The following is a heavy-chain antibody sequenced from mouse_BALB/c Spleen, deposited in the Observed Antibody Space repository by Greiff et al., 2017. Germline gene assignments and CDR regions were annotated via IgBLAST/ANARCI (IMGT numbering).Heavy chain of an antibody. CDR3: ARDLGGNYLWFAY. J-gene: IGHJ3*01. CDR1: GFSLTSYG. CDR2: IWAGGST. V-gene: IGHV2-9*02. D-gene: IGHD2-1*01. Sequence: VQRVESGPGLVAPSQSLSITCTVSGFSLTSYGVHWVRQPPGKGLEWLGVIWAGGSTNYNSALMSRLSISKDNSKSQVFLKMNSLQTDDTAMYYCARDLGGNYLWFAYWGQGTLVTVSA.